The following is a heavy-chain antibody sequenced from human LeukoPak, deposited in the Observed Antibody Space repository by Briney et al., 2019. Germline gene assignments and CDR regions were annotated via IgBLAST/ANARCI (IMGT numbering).Heavy chain of an antibody. D-gene: IGHD6-25*01. CDR1: GFNVSYYS. CDR2: ISFSNSTL. CDR3: AVGAATSFAS. V-gene: IGHV3-48*04. Sequence: QPGGSLRLSCAASGFNVSYYSMNWVRQAPGKGLEWVSYISFSNSTLYYADSVRGRFTISRDNAKNSLSLQMNSLRAEDTAVFYCAVGAATSFASWGQGILVTVSS. J-gene: IGHJ4*02.